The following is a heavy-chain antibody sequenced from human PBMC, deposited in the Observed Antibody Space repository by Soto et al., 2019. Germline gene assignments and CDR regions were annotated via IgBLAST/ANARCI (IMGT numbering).Heavy chain of an antibody. CDR2: ISGSGGGT. D-gene: IGHD3-10*01. Sequence: EVQLLESGGGLVQPGGSLRLSCAASGFTFSSYAMSWVRQTPGKGLEWVSGISGSGGGTYYADSVRGRFTISRDNSKNTLYLQMNSLRAEDTAVYYCANQDSGSYYSAPLDYWGQGILVTVS. CDR3: ANQDSGSYYSAPLDY. CDR1: GFTFSSYA. J-gene: IGHJ4*02. V-gene: IGHV3-23*01.